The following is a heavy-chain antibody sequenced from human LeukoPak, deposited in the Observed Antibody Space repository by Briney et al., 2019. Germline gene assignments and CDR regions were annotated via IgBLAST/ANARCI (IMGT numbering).Heavy chain of an antibody. D-gene: IGHD1-1*01. CDR3: ARGETTNDALDY. Sequence: GGSLRLSCAASGFTFSSYWMHWVRQAPGKGLVWVSRISDGGSTTTYADSVKGRFTISRDNSKNTLYLQMNSLRAEDTAVYYCARGETTNDALDYWGQGTLVTVSS. V-gene: IGHV3-74*01. CDR1: GFTFSSYW. CDR2: ISDGGSTT. J-gene: IGHJ4*02.